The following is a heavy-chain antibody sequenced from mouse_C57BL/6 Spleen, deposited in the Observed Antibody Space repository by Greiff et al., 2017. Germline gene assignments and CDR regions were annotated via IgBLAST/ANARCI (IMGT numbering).Heavy chain of an antibody. D-gene: IGHD1-1*01. CDR3: ERSSYYDGSLFAY. CDR1: GFTFSSYA. CDR2: ISDGGSYT. V-gene: IGHV5-4*03. Sequence: EVKLVESGGGLVKPGGSLKLSCAASGFTFSSYAMSWVRQTPEKRLEWVATISDGGSYTYYPDNVKGRFTISRDNAKNNLYLQMSHLKSEDTAMYYCERSSYYDGSLFAYWGQGTLVTVSA. J-gene: IGHJ3*01.